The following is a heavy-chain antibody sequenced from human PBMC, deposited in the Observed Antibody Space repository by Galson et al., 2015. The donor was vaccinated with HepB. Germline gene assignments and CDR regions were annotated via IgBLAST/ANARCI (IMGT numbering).Heavy chain of an antibody. J-gene: IGHJ4*02. CDR1: GFTFRNFA. CDR2: IEKDGSGT. CDR3: AKQAGNFIESWYFDY. V-gene: IGHV3-23*03. Sequence: SLRLSCAASGFTFRNFAMSWVRQAPGKGLEWVSSIEKDGSGTYSADSVGGRFTISRDNSKNTLYLQLNSLRGKDTAVYYCAKQAGNFIESWYFDYWGQGSLVTVSS. D-gene: IGHD2/OR15-2a*01.